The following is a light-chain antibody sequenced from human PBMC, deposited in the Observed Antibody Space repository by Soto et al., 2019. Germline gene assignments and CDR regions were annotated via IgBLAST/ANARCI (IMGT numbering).Light chain of an antibody. CDR1: QAINNN. Sequence: VLPRAPAPLSVSPWERSTRSCKASQAINNNVAWYQLKAGQVPRLLIYGASTRAADVPARFSGGGTGTDFTLTISDVQPEDFAVYYCHQRQSWPRTFGQGTKVDIK. V-gene: IGKV3-15*01. CDR2: GAS. CDR3: HQRQSWPRT. J-gene: IGKJ1*01.